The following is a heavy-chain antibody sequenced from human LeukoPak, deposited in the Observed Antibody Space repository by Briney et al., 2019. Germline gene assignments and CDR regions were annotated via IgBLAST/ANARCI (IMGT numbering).Heavy chain of an antibody. CDR2: ISGSVGST. CDR1: GFTFSSYA. D-gene: IGHD1-26*01. Sequence: PGGSLRLSCAASGFTFSSYAMSWVRQAPGKGLEWVSVISGSVGSTYYADSVKGRFTISRDNAKNSLYLQMNSLRAEDTAVYYCAREAIVGATTFDYWGQGTLVTVSS. V-gene: IGHV3-23*01. J-gene: IGHJ4*02. CDR3: AREAIVGATTFDY.